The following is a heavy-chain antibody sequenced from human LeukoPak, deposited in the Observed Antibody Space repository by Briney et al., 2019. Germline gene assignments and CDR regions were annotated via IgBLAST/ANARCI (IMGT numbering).Heavy chain of an antibody. CDR3: AREISRMYYFDY. CDR2: IYYRGGT. CDR1: GGFISNGAYY. V-gene: IGHV4-31*03. Sequence: SETLSLTCTVAGGFISNGAYYWSWIRQHPGKGLECIGYIYYRGGTYYNTSLKSRVTISVDTSKHQFSLKLSSVTAADTAVYYCAREISRMYYFDYCGQGTLVTVSS. D-gene: IGHD3-3*01. J-gene: IGHJ4*02.